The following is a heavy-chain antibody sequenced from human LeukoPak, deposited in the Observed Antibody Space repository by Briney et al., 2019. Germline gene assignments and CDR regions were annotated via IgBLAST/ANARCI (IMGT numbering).Heavy chain of an antibody. CDR2: ADSTGT. V-gene: IGHV3-43*02. J-gene: IGHJ6*02. CDR1: GFTVSSNF. Sequence: GGSLRLSCAASGFTVSSNFMSWVRQASGKGLEWVSRADSTGTYYADSVKGRFTISTDNNRNSLYLQMNSLTIEDTAFYYCAKDRWSSGSDSTGMEVWGQGTTVTVSS. D-gene: IGHD2-21*02. CDR3: AKDRWSSGSDSTGMEV.